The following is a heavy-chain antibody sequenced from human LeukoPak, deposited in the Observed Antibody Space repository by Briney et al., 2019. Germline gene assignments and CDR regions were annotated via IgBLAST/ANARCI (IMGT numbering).Heavy chain of an antibody. CDR2: MNPNSGNT. J-gene: IGHJ6*03. Sequence: ASVKVSCKASGYTFTSYDINWVRQSTGQGLEWMGWMNPNSGNTGYAQKFQGRVTMTRNTSISTAYMELSSLRSEDTAVYYCARSYYGYIWGSYRLVNYYYYMDVWGKGTTVTVSS. D-gene: IGHD3-16*02. V-gene: IGHV1-8*01. CDR1: GYTFTSYD. CDR3: ARSYYGYIWGSYRLVNYYYYMDV.